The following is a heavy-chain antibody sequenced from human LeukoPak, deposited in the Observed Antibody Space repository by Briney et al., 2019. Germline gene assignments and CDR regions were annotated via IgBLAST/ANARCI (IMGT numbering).Heavy chain of an antibody. V-gene: IGHV5-51*01. CDR2: IYPGDSDT. J-gene: IGHJ4*02. D-gene: IGHD3-22*01. CDR3: ARKDYYDSSGYYPFDY. Sequence: GESLKISCKGSAYRFTNYWIAWVRQMPGKGLEWMGVIYPGDSDTRYSPSFQGQVTISADKSISTAYLQWSSLKASDTAMYYCARKDYYDSSGYYPFDYWGQGTLVTVSS. CDR1: AYRFTNYW.